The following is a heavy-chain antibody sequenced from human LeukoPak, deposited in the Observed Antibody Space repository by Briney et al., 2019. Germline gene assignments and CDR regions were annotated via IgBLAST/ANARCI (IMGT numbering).Heavy chain of an antibody. D-gene: IGHD2-15*01. J-gene: IGHJ5*02. Sequence: SETLSLTCTVSGYSISSGYYWGWIRQPPGKGLEWIGSIYHSGSTYYNPSLKSRVTISVDTSKNQFSLKLSSVTAADTAVYYCARVDGSCSGGSCPSGNWFDPWGQGTLVTVSS. CDR3: ARVDGSCSGGSCPSGNWFDP. V-gene: IGHV4-38-2*02. CDR1: GYSISSGYY. CDR2: IYHSGST.